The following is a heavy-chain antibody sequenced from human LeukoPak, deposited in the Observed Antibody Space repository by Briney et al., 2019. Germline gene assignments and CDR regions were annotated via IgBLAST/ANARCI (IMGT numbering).Heavy chain of an antibody. Sequence: GGSLRLSCAASGFTFDDYAMHWVRQAPGKGLEWVSGISWNSGSIGYADSVKGRFTISRDNAKNSLYLQMNSLRAEDTALYYCAKSLLRRGGWYYFDYWGQGTLVTVSS. D-gene: IGHD6-19*01. CDR2: ISWNSGSI. CDR1: GFTFDDYA. J-gene: IGHJ4*02. CDR3: AKSLLRRGGWYYFDY. V-gene: IGHV3-9*01.